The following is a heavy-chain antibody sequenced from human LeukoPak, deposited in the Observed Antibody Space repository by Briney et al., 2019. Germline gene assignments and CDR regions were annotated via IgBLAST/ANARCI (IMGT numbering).Heavy chain of an antibody. CDR1: GCTFIDYH. CDR3: SSLDILTCHYKLLY. CDR2: ISGSGSTI. J-gene: IGHJ4*02. D-gene: IGHD3-9*01. Sequence: GGSLRLSCAASGCTFIDYHMTWIRQAPGKGLECISYISGSGSTIYYADSVKGRFTISRDNAKESLYLQMNSLGAEEPAVYYCSSLDILTCHYKLLYWGKRALVPVSS. V-gene: IGHV3-11*04.